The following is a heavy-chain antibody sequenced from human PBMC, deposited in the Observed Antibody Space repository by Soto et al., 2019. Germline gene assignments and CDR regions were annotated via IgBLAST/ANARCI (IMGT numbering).Heavy chain of an antibody. D-gene: IGHD2-2*01. V-gene: IGHV1-8*01. CDR1: GYTFTSYD. CDR3: ARGAPAIVVVPAASDY. J-gene: IGHJ4*02. Sequence: ASVKVSCKASGYTFTSYDINWVRQATGQGLEWMGWMNPNSGNTGYAQKFQGRVTMTRNTSISTAYMELSSLRSDDTAVYYCARGAPAIVVVPAASDYWGQGTLVTVSS. CDR2: MNPNSGNT.